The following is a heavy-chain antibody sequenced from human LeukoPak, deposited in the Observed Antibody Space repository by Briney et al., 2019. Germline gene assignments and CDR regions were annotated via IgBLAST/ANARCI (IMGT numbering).Heavy chain of an antibody. D-gene: IGHD3-10*01. J-gene: IGHJ4*02. CDR3: ATDPPSYGSGSYSSGY. CDR2: IIPIFGTA. Sequence: GSSVKVSCKASGGTFSSYAISWVRQAPGQGLEWMGGIIPIFGTANYAQKFQGRVTMTEDTSTDTAYMELSSLRSEDTAVYYCATDPPSYGSGSYSSGYWGQGTLVTVSS. V-gene: IGHV1-69*06. CDR1: GGTFSSYA.